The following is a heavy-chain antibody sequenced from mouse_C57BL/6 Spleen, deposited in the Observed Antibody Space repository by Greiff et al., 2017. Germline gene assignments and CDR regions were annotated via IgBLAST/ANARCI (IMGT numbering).Heavy chain of an antibody. CDR2: ISSGSSTI. V-gene: IGHV5-17*01. J-gene: IGHJ3*01. Sequence: EVQLVESGGGLVKPGGSLKLSCAASGFTFSDYGMHWVRQAPEKGLEWVAYISSGSSTIYYADTVKGRFTIARDNAKNTLFLQMTSLRSEDTAMYYCAREYYGSSLPWFAYWGQGTLVTVSA. CDR1: GFTFSDYG. CDR3: AREYYGSSLPWFAY. D-gene: IGHD1-1*01.